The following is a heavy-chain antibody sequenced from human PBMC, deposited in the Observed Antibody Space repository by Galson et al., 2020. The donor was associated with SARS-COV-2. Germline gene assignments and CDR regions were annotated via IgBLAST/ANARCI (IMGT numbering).Heavy chain of an antibody. V-gene: IGHV4-59*01. D-gene: IGHD2-2*01. CDR3: ARVGLGYCSSTSCYSDYYYMDV. J-gene: IGHJ6*03. CDR1: GGSISSYY. Sequence: LETLSLTCAVYGGSISSYYWSWIRQPPGKGLEWIGYIYYSGSTNYNPSLKSRVTISVDTSKNQFSLKLSSVTAADTAVYYCARVGLGYCSSTSCYSDYYYMDVWGKGTTVTVSS. CDR2: IYYSGST.